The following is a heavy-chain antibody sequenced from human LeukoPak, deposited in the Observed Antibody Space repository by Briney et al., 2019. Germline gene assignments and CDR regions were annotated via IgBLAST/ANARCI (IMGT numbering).Heavy chain of an antibody. CDR1: GGSICGGGYY. Sequence: SQTLSLTCTVSGGSICGGGYYWSWVRQHPGKGLEWIVYIYYTGSAYYNPSLQSRVTISVHTSENQFSLRLSSVTAADTAVYYCARASFCSSTSCSPHFDYWGQGALVTVSS. J-gene: IGHJ4*02. CDR3: ARASFCSSTSCSPHFDY. CDR2: IYYTGSA. D-gene: IGHD2-2*01. V-gene: IGHV4-31*03.